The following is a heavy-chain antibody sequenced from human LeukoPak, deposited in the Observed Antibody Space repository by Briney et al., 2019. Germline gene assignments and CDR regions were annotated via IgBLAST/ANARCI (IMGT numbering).Heavy chain of an antibody. Sequence: GGSLRLSCAASGFTFSDYAMHWVRQVPGRGLEWVGGSSWNSGTIAYGESVKGRATISRDNARNSLYLEVNSLRVEDTALYYCAKDLAVGTSPRVYAFDVWGQGSLVTVSS. CDR1: GFTFSDYA. CDR2: SSWNSGTI. CDR3: AKDLAVGTSPRVYAFDV. V-gene: IGHV3-9*01. D-gene: IGHD1/OR15-1a*01. J-gene: IGHJ3*01.